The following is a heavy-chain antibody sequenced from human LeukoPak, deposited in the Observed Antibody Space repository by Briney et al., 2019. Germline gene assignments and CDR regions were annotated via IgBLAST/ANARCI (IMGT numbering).Heavy chain of an antibody. J-gene: IGHJ6*03. CDR2: ISYSGTTI. CDR3: ANIKSGSSYYYYNMDV. CDR1: GFTFSDYY. V-gene: IGHV3-11*01. D-gene: IGHD3-10*01. Sequence: GGSLRLSCAASGFTFSDYYMSWIRQAPGKGLEWLSYISYSGTTIYYADSVKGRFTISRDNAKNSLYLQMNSLRAEDTAVYYCANIKSGSSYYYYNMDVWGKGTTVTVSS.